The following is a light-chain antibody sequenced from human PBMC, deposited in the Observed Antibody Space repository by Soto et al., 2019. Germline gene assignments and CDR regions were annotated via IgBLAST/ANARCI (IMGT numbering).Light chain of an antibody. V-gene: IGKV3-11*01. J-gene: IGKJ1*01. Sequence: EIVLTQSPATLSLSPGERATLSCRASQSVSSYLAWYQQKPGQAPRLLIYDASNRATGIPARFSGSGSGTDFTLTISILEPEDFAVYYCLQRSNWPWTFGQGTKVEIK. CDR3: LQRSNWPWT. CDR1: QSVSSY. CDR2: DAS.